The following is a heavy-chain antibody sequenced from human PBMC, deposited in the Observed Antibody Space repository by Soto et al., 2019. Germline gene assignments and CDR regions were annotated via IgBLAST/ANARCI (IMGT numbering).Heavy chain of an antibody. CDR1: SFTFSSYW. D-gene: IGHD6-19*01. Sequence: DVRLVDSVGGLVQPGGSLRLSCAASSFTFSSYWLSWVRQAPGKGLEWVATIKQDGSVNYYLDSVKGRFTISRDNAKNSLYRQMSSLSTDDTGVYYCARDGTFMSVPGTAFQYAMAVWGQGTTVTVSA. J-gene: IGHJ6*01. CDR2: IKQDGSVN. V-gene: IGHV3-7*03. CDR3: ARDGTFMSVPGTAFQYAMAV.